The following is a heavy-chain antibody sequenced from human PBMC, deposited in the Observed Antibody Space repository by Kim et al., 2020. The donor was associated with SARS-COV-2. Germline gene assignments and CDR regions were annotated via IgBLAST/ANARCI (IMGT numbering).Heavy chain of an antibody. V-gene: IGHV3-48*03. CDR3: ARGAEDDY. D-gene: IGHD1-26*01. J-gene: IGHJ4*02. CDR2: GSTI. Sequence: GSTIYYADSVKGRFTISRDNAKNSLYLQMNSLRAEDTAVYYCARGAEDDYWGQGTLVTVSS.